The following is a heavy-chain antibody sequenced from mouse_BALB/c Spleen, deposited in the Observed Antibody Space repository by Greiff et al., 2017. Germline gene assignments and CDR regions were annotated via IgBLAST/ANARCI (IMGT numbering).Heavy chain of an antibody. CDR1: GFNFKDTY. CDR2: IDPANGNT. CDR3: ARNYNYAMDY. J-gene: IGHJ4*01. Sequence: EVKVEESGAELVKPGASVKLSCTASGFNFKDTYMHWVKQRPEQGLEWIGRIDPANGNTKYDPKFQGKATITADTSSNTAYLQLSSLTSEDTAVYYCARNYNYAMDYWGQGTSVTVSS. D-gene: IGHD2-1*01. V-gene: IGHV14-3*02.